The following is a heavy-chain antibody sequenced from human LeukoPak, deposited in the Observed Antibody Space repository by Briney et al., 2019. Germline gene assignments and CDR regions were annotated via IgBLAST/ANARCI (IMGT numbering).Heavy chain of an antibody. CDR3: ARDLDHYDFWSGYLDY. D-gene: IGHD3-3*01. V-gene: IGHV3-66*02. CDR2: IYSGGST. J-gene: IGHJ4*02. CDR1: GFTFDDYG. Sequence: PGGSLRLSCAASGFTFDDYGMSWVRQAPGKGLEWVSVIYSGGSTYYADSVKGRFTISRNNSKNTLYLQMDSLRAEDTAVYYCARDLDHYDFWSGYLDYWGQGTLVTVSS.